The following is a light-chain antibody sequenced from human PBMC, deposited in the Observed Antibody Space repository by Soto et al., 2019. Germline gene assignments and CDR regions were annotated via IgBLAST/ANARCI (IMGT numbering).Light chain of an antibody. V-gene: IGLV2-14*01. CDR1: SSDVGGYNY. CDR3: SSYTSSITWV. CDR2: EVS. Sequence: QSALTQPASVSGSPGQSITISCTGTSSDVGGYNYVSWYQQHPGKAPKLMIYEVSNRPSGVSNRFSGSKSGNTASLTISGLQAEDEADYYCSSYTSSITWVFGGGTRSPS. J-gene: IGLJ3*02.